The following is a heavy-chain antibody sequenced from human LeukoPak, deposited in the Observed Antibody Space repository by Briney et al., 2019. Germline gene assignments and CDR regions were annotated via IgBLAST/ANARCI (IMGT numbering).Heavy chain of an antibody. V-gene: IGHV1-8*01. CDR3: ARKRVTGRAARPYNWFDP. CDR1: VYTFTSYD. CDR2: MDPNSGNT. J-gene: IGHJ5*02. Sequence: ASVKVSCKASVYTFTSYDTNWVRQAAGQRLEWMGWMDPNSGNTGYAQKFQGRVTMTRNTSISTAYMELSSLRSEDTAVYYCARKRVTGRAARPYNWFDPWGQGTLVTVSS. D-gene: IGHD6-6*01.